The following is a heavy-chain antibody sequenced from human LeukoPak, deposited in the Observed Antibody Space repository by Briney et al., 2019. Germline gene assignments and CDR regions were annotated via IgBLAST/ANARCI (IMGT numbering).Heavy chain of an antibody. CDR1: GYTFTGYY. D-gene: IGHD3-10*01. CDR3: ARDLGGAITQFDC. V-gene: IGHV1-2*02. CDR2: INPNSDGK. Sequence: ASVKVSCKASGYTFTGYYMHWVRQAPGQGLEWMGWINPNSDGKNYAQKFQGRVTMTRDTSISTAYMELSRMRSDDTAVYYCARDLGGAITQFDCCGQGTLVTVSS. J-gene: IGHJ4*02.